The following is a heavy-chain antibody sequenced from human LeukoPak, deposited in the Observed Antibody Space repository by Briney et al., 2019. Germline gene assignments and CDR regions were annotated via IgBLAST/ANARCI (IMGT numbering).Heavy chain of an antibody. CDR2: IFTSGST. D-gene: IGHD5-12*01. J-gene: IGHJ5*02. CDR1: GGSISSYY. Sequence: PSETLSLTCTVSGGSISSYYWSWIRQPAGKGLEWIGRIFTSGSTNYNPSLKSRVTMSVDTSKNQFSLKLSSVAAADTAVYYCAKDDVGSGFPFGSWGQGTLVTVSS. CDR3: AKDDVGSGFPFGS. V-gene: IGHV4-4*07.